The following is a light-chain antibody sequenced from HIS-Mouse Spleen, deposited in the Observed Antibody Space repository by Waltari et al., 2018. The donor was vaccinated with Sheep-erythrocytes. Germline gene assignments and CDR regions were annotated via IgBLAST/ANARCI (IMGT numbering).Light chain of an antibody. CDR2: AAS. CDR1: QGIRND. V-gene: IGKV1-6*01. J-gene: IGKJ1*01. Sequence: AIQMTQSPSSLSASVGDSVTITCRASQGIRNDLGWYHQKPGKAPKLLIYAASSLQSVVPSRFSGSGSGTDFTLTISSLQPEDFATYYCLQDYNYPWTFGQGTKVEIK. CDR3: LQDYNYPWT.